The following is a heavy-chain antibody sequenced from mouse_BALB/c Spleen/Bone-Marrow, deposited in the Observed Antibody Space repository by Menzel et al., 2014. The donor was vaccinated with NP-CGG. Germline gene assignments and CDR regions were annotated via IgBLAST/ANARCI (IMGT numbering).Heavy chain of an antibody. CDR1: GYSITSDYV. CDR3: ASSADWYFDV. CDR2: ISYSGSI. J-gene: IGHJ1*01. D-gene: IGHD3-1*01. Sequence: EVKLQESGPGLVKPSQSLSLTCTVTGYSITSDYVWNWIRQSPGNKLEWMGDISYSGSISYNPSLKSRISITRDTSKNQVFLQLNSVTTEDTATYYCASSADWYFDVWGAGTTVTVSS. V-gene: IGHV3-2*02.